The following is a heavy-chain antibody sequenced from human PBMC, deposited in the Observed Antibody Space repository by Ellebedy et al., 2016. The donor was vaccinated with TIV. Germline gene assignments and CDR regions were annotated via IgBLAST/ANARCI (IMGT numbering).Heavy chain of an antibody. CDR3: AKIRAQWEPLDY. J-gene: IGHJ4*02. Sequence: GGSLRLXXAASGLTFSSFAIHWVRQAPGKGLEWVAVISDDGSNKYYIDSVKGRFTISRDNSKNTLYLQMNSLRAEDTAVYYCAKIRAQWEPLDYWGQGTLVTVSS. V-gene: IGHV3-30*18. CDR1: GLTFSSFA. CDR2: ISDDGSNK. D-gene: IGHD1-26*01.